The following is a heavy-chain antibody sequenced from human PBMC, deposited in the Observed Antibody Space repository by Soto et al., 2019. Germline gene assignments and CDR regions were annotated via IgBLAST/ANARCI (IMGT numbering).Heavy chain of an antibody. V-gene: IGHV3-23*01. CDR1: GFTFSSYA. CDR3: AKDSSSSGYYFDY. J-gene: IGHJ4*02. Sequence: EVQLLESGGGLVQPGGSLRLSCAASGFTFSSYAMSWVRQAPGKGLEWVSAISGSGGSTYYADSVKGRFTISRDRSKNTLYLQMNSLRAEDTAVYYCAKDSSSSGYYFDYWGQGTLVTVSS. D-gene: IGHD6-6*01. CDR2: ISGSGGST.